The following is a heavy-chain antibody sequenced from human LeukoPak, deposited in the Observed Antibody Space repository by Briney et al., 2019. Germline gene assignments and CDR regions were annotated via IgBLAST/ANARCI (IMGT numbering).Heavy chain of an antibody. Sequence: GRSLRLSCAASGFTFSSYGMHWVRQAPGKGLEWVAVVWFGGSKKYSADSVKGRITISRDDSKNTLYLQMNSLRAEDTAVYYCARGVDYYDSSGTIDYWGQGTLVTVSS. J-gene: IGHJ4*02. CDR1: GFTFSSYG. CDR3: ARGVDYYDSSGTIDY. D-gene: IGHD3-22*01. V-gene: IGHV3-33*01. CDR2: VWFGGSKK.